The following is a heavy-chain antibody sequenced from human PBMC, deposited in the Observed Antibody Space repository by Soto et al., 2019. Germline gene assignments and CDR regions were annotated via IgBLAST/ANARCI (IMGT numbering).Heavy chain of an antibody. V-gene: IGHV4-31*03. J-gene: IGHJ5*02. CDR2: IYYSGST. CDR1: GGSISSGGYY. Sequence: SETLSLTCTVSGGSISSGGYYWSWIRQHPGKGLEWIGYIYYSGSTYYNPSLKSRVTISVDTSKNQFSLKLSSVTAADTAVYYCARILYYDIFTGYLFDPWGQGSLVTVSS. D-gene: IGHD3-9*01. CDR3: ARILYYDIFTGYLFDP.